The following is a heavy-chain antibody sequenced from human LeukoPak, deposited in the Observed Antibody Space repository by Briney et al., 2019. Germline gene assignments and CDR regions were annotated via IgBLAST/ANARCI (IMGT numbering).Heavy chain of an antibody. Sequence: GGSLRLSCAASAFTVSSNYLTWVRQAPGKGLEWVSGIYVDGSTYYADSVKGRFTISRDNSRNTLYLQMNSLRTEDTAVYYCPRITAYDDSWGQGTLVTVSS. CDR1: AFTVSSNY. CDR3: PRITAYDDS. CDR2: IYVDGST. D-gene: IGHD1-20*01. V-gene: IGHV3-53*01. J-gene: IGHJ5*01.